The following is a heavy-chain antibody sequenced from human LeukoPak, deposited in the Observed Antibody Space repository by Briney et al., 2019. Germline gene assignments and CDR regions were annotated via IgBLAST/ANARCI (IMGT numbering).Heavy chain of an antibody. CDR3: ARDSRDYYGSGFFDY. V-gene: IGHV4-59*01. Sequence: SQTLSLTCTFSGGSISSYYWSWIRQPPGKGLEWIGYIYYSGSTNYNPSLKSRVTISVDTSKNQFSLKLSSVTAADTAVYYCARDSRDYYGSGFFDYWGQGTLVTVSS. CDR2: IYYSGST. CDR1: GGSISSYY. J-gene: IGHJ4*02. D-gene: IGHD3-10*01.